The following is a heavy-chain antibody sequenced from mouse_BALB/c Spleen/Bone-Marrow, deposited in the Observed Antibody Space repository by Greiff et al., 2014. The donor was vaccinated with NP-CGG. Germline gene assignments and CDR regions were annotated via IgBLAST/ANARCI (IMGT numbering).Heavy chain of an antibody. CDR2: ISSGGSNT. CDR1: GFTFSSYG. J-gene: IGHJ4*01. Sequence: EVQVVESGGDSVKPGGSLKLSCAASGFTFSSYGMSWGRQTPDKRLEWVATISSGGSNTYYPDSVKGRFTISRDNAKNTLYLQMSSLKSEDTAMYYCARHQRYYAMDYWGQGTSVTVSS. CDR3: ARHQRYYAMDY. V-gene: IGHV5-6*01.